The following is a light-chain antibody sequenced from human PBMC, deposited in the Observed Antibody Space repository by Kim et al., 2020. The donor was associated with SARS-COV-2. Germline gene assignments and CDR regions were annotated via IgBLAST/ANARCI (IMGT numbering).Light chain of an antibody. J-gene: IGKJ4*01. CDR2: GAS. Sequence: DIQMTQSPSSLSASVGDRVTITCRASQSIRRYINWYQQKPGKAPNLLIYGASSLQSGVPSRFSGSGSGTDFTLTISSLQPEDFVTYYCQQSFTAPLTFGGGTKVDIK. CDR3: QQSFTAPLT. CDR1: QSIRRY. V-gene: IGKV1-39*01.